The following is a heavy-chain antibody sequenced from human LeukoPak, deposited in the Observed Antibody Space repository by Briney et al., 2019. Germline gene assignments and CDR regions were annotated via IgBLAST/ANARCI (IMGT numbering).Heavy chain of an antibody. Sequence: PSETLSLTCTVSGGSISSSSYYWGWIRQPPGKGLEWIGSIYHSGSTYYNPSLKSRVTISVDTSKNQFSLKLNSVTAADTAVYYCARGVSGILDAFDIWGQGTMVTVSS. CDR1: GGSISSSSYY. J-gene: IGHJ3*02. V-gene: IGHV4-39*07. D-gene: IGHD1-14*01. CDR3: ARGVSGILDAFDI. CDR2: IYHSGST.